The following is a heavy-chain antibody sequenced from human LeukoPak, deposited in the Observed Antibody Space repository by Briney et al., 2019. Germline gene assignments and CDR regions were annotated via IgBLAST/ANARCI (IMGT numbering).Heavy chain of an antibody. Sequence: PGGSLRLSCAASGFAFNDFAMYWVRQAAGKGLDWVALIRRDGSHKYYAHSIKGRFTISRDNSKNTLYLQMSSLRAEDTAVYYCAKSSIMFAAGRLGSIDFWGQGTLVTVSS. V-gene: IGHV3-30*02. CDR2: IRRDGSHK. CDR3: AKSSIMFAAGRLGSIDF. J-gene: IGHJ4*02. CDR1: GFAFNDFA. D-gene: IGHD6-25*01.